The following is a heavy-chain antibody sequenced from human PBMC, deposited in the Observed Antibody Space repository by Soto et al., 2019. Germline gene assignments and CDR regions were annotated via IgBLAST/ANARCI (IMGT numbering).Heavy chain of an antibody. CDR1: GASISGFY. V-gene: IGHV4-4*07. CDR2: IYATGTT. J-gene: IGHJ5*02. Sequence: ETLSLTCTVSGASISGFYWSWIRKSAGKGLEWIGRIYATGTTDYNPSLKSRVMMSVDTSKKQFSLKLRSVTAADTAVYYCVRDGTKTLRDWFDPWGQGISVTVSS. D-gene: IGHD1-1*01. CDR3: VRDGTKTLRDWFDP.